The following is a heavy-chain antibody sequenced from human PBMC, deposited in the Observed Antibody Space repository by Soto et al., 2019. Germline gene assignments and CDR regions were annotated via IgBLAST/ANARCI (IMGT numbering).Heavy chain of an antibody. J-gene: IGHJ4*02. CDR2: ISYDGSNK. Sequence: GGSLRLSCAASGFTFSSYAMHWVRQAPGKGLEWVAVISYDGSNKYYADSVKGRFTISRDNSKNTLYLQMNSLRAEDTAVYYCARAVKVEIATTPRDYFYYWGQGTLVTVSS. V-gene: IGHV3-30-3*01. CDR1: GFTFSSYA. CDR3: ARAVKVEIATTPRDYFYY. D-gene: IGHD3-22*01.